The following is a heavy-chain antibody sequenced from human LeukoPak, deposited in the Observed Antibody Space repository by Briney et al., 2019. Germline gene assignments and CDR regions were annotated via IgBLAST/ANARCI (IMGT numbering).Heavy chain of an antibody. CDR1: GYTFTDYY. V-gene: IGHV1-2*02. D-gene: IGHD2-2*01. CDR2: INPNSGGS. Sequence: GASVKVSCNASGYTFTDYYIHWVRQAPGQGLEWMGWINPNSGGSNYAQKFQNRVTMTRDTSLSTAYMELRRLRSDDTAVYYCAKDWDCSRTSCLCWFDPWGQGTLVTVSS. J-gene: IGHJ5*02. CDR3: AKDWDCSRTSCLCWFDP.